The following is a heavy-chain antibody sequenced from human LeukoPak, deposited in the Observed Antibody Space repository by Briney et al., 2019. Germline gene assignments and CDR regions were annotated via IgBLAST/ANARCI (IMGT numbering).Heavy chain of an antibody. J-gene: IGHJ4*02. CDR2: IIPIFGTA. V-gene: IGHV1-69*13. Sequence: ASVNVSCKASGGTFSSYAISWVRQAPGQGLEWMGGIIPIFGTANYAQKFQGRVTITADESTSTAYMELSSLRSEDTAVYYCATRRGYSGYDTPPDYWGQGTLVTVSS. CDR3: ATRRGYSGYDTPPDY. D-gene: IGHD5-12*01. CDR1: GGTFSSYA.